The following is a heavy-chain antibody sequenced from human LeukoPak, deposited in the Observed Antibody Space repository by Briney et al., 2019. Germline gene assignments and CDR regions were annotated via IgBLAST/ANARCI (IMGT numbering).Heavy chain of an antibody. CDR3: ARVLAAAGTKRGPLDY. J-gene: IGHJ4*02. V-gene: IGHV3-64*01. CDR1: GFTFSNAW. D-gene: IGHD6-13*01. CDR2: ISSNGGST. Sequence: PGGSLRLSCAGSGFTFSNAWMSWVRQAPGKGLEYVSAISSNGGSTYYANSVKGRFTISRDNSKNTLYLQMGSLRAEDMAVYYCARVLAAAGTKRGPLDYWGQGTLVTVSS.